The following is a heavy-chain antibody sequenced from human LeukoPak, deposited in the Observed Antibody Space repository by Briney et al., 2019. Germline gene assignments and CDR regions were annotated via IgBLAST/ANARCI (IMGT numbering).Heavy chain of an antibody. CDR1: GGTFSSYA. CDR2: VIPIFGTA. D-gene: IGHD6-13*01. Sequence: ASVKVSCKASGGTFSSYAISWVRQAPGQGLVGMGGVIPIFGTANYAQKFQGRVTITADESTSTAYMELSSLRSEDTAVYYCARDPMTAAADRGDDAFDIWGQGTMVTVSS. V-gene: IGHV1-69*13. J-gene: IGHJ3*02. CDR3: ARDPMTAAADRGDDAFDI.